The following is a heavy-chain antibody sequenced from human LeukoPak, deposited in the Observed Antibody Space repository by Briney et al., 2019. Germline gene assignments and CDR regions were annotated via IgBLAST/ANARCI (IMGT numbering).Heavy chain of an antibody. J-gene: IGHJ4*02. D-gene: IGHD6-19*01. Sequence: ASVKVSCKASGYTFTGYYMHWVRQAPGQGLEWMGWINPNSGGTNYAQKFQGRVTMTGDTSISTAYMELSRLRSDDTAVYYCARVQWLAPQYYFDYWGQGTLVTVSS. V-gene: IGHV1-2*02. CDR2: INPNSGGT. CDR1: GYTFTGYY. CDR3: ARVQWLAPQYYFDY.